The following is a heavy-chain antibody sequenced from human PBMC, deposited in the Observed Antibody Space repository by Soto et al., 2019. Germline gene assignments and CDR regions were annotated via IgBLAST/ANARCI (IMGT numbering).Heavy chain of an antibody. Sequence: PWGSLRISCASSVFTFSSYWMTWVRQAPGKGLEWVANIKEDGSEKHYVDSVKGRFTISRDNAKNSLYLQMNSLRVEDTAVYFCSRDVVVGAKALNYWGQGAMVTVSS. J-gene: IGHJ4*02. CDR1: VFTFSSYW. CDR3: SRDVVVGAKALNY. CDR2: IKEDGSEK. V-gene: IGHV3-7*01. D-gene: IGHD2-15*01.